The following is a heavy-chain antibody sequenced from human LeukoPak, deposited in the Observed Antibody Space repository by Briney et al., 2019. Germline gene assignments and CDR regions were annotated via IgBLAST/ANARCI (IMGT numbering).Heavy chain of an antibody. J-gene: IGHJ4*02. CDR3: TTERVIVVVPAASSQLNFDY. CDR1: GFTFSNAW. V-gene: IGHV3-15*01. CDR2: IKSKTDGGTT. Sequence: GGSLRLSCAASGFTFSNAWMSWVRQAPGKGLEWVGRIKSKTDGGTTDYAAPVKGRFTISRDDSKNTLYLQMNSLKTEDTAVYYCTTERVIVVVPAASSQLNFDYGGQGTLVTVSS. D-gene: IGHD2-2*01.